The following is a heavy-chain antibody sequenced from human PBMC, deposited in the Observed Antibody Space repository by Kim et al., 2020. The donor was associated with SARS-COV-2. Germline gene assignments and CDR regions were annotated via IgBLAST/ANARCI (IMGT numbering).Heavy chain of an antibody. J-gene: IGHJ4*02. CDR2: IYYSGST. CDR1: GGSISSYY. Sequence: SETLSLTCTVSGGSISSYYWSWIRQPPGKGLEWIGYIYYSGSTNYNPSLKSRVTISVDTSKNQFSLKLSSVTAADTAVYYCARQTLGYCSGGSCQAFDYWGPGTLVTVSS. V-gene: IGHV4-59*01. CDR3: ARQTLGYCSGGSCQAFDY. D-gene: IGHD2-15*01.